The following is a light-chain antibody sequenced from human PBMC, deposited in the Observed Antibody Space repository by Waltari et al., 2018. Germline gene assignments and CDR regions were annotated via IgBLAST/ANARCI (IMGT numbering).Light chain of an antibody. CDR2: WAS. Sequence: DIVMTQSPDSLAVSLGERATINCKPSQSVLSSSNNKNYLAWYQQKPGQPPKLVIYWASTRESGVPDRFSGSGSGTDFTLTISSLQAEDVAVYYCQQYYSTPVTFGGGTKLEI. CDR3: QQYYSTPVT. J-gene: IGKJ4*01. V-gene: IGKV4-1*01. CDR1: QSVLSSSNNKNY.